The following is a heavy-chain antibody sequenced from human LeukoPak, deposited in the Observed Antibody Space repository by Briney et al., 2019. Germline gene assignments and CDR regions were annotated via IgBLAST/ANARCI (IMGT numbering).Heavy chain of an antibody. CDR3: ARGLAYYYDSSGYSRGWSYYYGMDV. CDR1: GFTVSDYY. J-gene: IGHJ6*02. D-gene: IGHD3-22*01. V-gene: IGHV3-66*01. CDR2: IYSGGST. Sequence: GGSLRLSCAGSGFTVSDYYMNWVRQAPGKGLEWVSVIYSGGSTYYADSVKGRFTISRDNSKNTLYLQMNSLRAEDTAVYYCARGLAYYYDSSGYSRGWSYYYGMDVWGQGTTVTVSS.